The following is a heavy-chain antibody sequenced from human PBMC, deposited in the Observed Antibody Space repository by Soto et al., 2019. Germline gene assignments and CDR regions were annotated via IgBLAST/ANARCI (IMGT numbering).Heavy chain of an antibody. CDR3: AYYYDSSGYQYYFDY. Sequence: HPGGSLGLSCPASGLTFCSYAVSWVRQVPGKGLEWVSAISGSGGSTYYADSVKGRFTISRDNSKNTLYLQMNSLRAEDTAVYYCAYYYDSSGYQYYFDYWGQGTLVTVSS. J-gene: IGHJ4*02. D-gene: IGHD3-22*01. CDR2: ISGSGGST. CDR1: GLTFCSYA. V-gene: IGHV3-23*01.